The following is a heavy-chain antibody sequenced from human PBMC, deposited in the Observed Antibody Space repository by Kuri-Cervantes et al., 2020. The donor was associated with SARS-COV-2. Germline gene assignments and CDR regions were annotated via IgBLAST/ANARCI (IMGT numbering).Heavy chain of an antibody. CDR2: IYYSGST. Sequence: SETPSLTCTVSGGSISSSSYYWGWIRQPPGKGLEWIGSIYYSGSTYYNPSLKSRVTISVDTSKNQFSLKLSSVTAADTAVYYCARRAKMLRFLEWFPGYMDVWGKGTTVTVSS. D-gene: IGHD3-3*01. J-gene: IGHJ6*03. V-gene: IGHV4-39*01. CDR3: ARRAKMLRFLEWFPGYMDV. CDR1: GGSISSSSYY.